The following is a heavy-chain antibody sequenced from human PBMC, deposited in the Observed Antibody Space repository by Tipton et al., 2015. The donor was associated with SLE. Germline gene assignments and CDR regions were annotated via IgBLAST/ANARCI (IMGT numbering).Heavy chain of an antibody. D-gene: IGHD6-13*01. CDR3: ARERSIVAAVDY. V-gene: IGHV4-59*11. CDR1: GGSISSHY. CDR2: IYYSGST. Sequence: TLSLTCTVSGGSISSHYWSWIRQPPGKGLEWIGSIYYSGSTYYNPSLKSRVTISVDTSKNQFSLKLSSVTATDTAVYYCARERSIVAAVDYWGQGTLVTVSS. J-gene: IGHJ4*02.